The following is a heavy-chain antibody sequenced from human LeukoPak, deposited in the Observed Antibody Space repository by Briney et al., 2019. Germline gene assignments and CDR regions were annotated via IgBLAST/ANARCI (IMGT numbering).Heavy chain of an antibody. J-gene: IGHJ6*02. Sequence: GASVKVSCKASGYTFTSYDINWVRQATGQGLEWMGWINPNSGGTNYAQKFQGRVTMTRDTSISTAYMELSRLRSDDTAVYYCARAGFGELPSYGMDVWGQGTTVTVSS. V-gene: IGHV1-2*02. CDR1: GYTFTSYD. CDR3: ARAGFGELPSYGMDV. CDR2: INPNSGGT. D-gene: IGHD3-10*01.